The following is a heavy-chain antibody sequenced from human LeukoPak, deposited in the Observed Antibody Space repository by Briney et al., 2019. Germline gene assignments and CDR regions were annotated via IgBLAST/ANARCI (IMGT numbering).Heavy chain of an antibody. Sequence: GGSLRLSCAASGFTFSDYYMTWIRQAPGKGLEWVSYISSSGTTIYYADSVKGRFTISRDNAKNSLYLHMNSLRAEDTAVYYCARGHGYSGYILQYYWGQGTLVTVSS. D-gene: IGHD5-12*01. V-gene: IGHV3-11*01. CDR1: GFTFSDYY. CDR2: ISSSGTTI. CDR3: ARGHGYSGYILQYY. J-gene: IGHJ4*02.